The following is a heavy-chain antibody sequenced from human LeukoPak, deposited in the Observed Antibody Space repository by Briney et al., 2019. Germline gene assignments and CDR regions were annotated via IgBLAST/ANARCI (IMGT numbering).Heavy chain of an antibody. J-gene: IGHJ3*02. CDR1: GGSISSSSYY. Sequence: SETLSLTCTVSGGSISSSSYYWGWIRQPPGKGLEWIGSIYYSGSTYYNPSLKSRVTISVDTSKNQFSLKLSSVTAADTAVYYCARLGVFDMAAAVALTVFDIWGQGTMVTVSS. CDR3: ARLGVFDMAAAVALTVFDI. D-gene: IGHD6-13*01. CDR2: IYYSGST. V-gene: IGHV4-39*01.